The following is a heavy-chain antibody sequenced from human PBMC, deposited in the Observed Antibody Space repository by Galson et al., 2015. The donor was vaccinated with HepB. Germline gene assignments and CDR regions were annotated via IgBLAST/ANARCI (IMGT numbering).Heavy chain of an antibody. V-gene: IGHV1-2*02. CDR3: ASQTVDFWSGYYLASADNWFDP. CDR1: GSTFTGYS. J-gene: IGHJ5*02. CDR2: INPNSGST. D-gene: IGHD3-3*01. Sequence: SVKVSCKASGSTFTGYSMHWVRQAPGQGLEWMGWINPNSGSTNYAQKFQGRVTMARYTSISTAYMELSRLRSDDTAVYYWASQTVDFWSGYYLASADNWFDPWGQGTLVTVSS.